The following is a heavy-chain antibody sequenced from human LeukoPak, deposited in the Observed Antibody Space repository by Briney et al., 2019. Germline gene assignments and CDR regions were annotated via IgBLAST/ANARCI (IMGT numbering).Heavy chain of an antibody. CDR2: IYYSGST. Sequence: SETLSLTCTVSGGSISSYYWSWIRQPPGKGLEWIGYIYYSGSTNYNPSLKSRVTISVDTSKNQFSLKLSSVTAADTAVYYCARDVGATPGYFGYWGQGTLVTVSS. J-gene: IGHJ4*02. CDR3: ARDVGATPGYFGY. V-gene: IGHV4-59*01. CDR1: GGSISSYY. D-gene: IGHD1-26*01.